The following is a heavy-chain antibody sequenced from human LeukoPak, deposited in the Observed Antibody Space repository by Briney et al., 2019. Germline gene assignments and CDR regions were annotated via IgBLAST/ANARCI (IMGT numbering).Heavy chain of an antibody. V-gene: IGHV1-18*01. J-gene: IGHJ5*02. CDR3: ARDCSTSCYWFDP. CDR2: ISGYDGNT. D-gene: IGHD2-2*01. CDR1: GYTFTTYG. Sequence: ASVKVSCKASGYTFTTYGISWVRQAPGQGLEWMGWISGYDGNTKYAQKLQGRVAMTTDTSTSTAYMELRSLRSDDTAVYYCARDCSTSCYWFDPWGQGTLVTVAS.